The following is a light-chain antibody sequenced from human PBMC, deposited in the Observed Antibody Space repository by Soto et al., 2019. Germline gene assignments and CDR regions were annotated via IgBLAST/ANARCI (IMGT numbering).Light chain of an antibody. V-gene: IGKV1-5*03. J-gene: IGKJ1*01. CDR3: QQYHIYSGT. CDR2: KAS. Sequence: DIQMIQSPSTLSASVGDRVTITCRASQTIDSWLAWYQQRPGKPPNLLIYKASTLASGVPSRFSGSGSGTEFTLTINSLQPDDFATYYCQQYHIYSGTFGQGTKVEIK. CDR1: QTIDSW.